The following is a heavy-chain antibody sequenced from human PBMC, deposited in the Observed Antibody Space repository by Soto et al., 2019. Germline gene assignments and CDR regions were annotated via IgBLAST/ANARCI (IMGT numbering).Heavy chain of an antibody. CDR3: ARDTGYCSGGSCYHPDAFDI. CDR2: ISSSSSTI. J-gene: IGHJ3*02. Sequence: GGSLRLSCAASGFTFSSHSMNWVRQAPGKGLEWVSYISSSSSTIYYADSVKGRFTISRDNAKNSLYLQMNSLRDEDTAVYYCARDTGYCSGGSCYHPDAFDIWGQGTMVTVSS. V-gene: IGHV3-48*02. D-gene: IGHD2-15*01. CDR1: GFTFSSHS.